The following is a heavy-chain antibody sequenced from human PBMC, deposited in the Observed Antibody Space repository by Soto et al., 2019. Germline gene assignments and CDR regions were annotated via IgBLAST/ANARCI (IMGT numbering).Heavy chain of an antibody. CDR1: GFTFSSYS. CDR2: ITSDSSTI. D-gene: IGHD2-8*01. CDR3: ARVGRGVYGMDV. Sequence: ESGGGLVQPGGSLRLSCAASGFTFSSYSINWVRQAPGKGLEWFSYITSDSSTISYADSVKGRFTVSRDNAKNSLYLQMNSLRDEDTAVYYCARVGRGVYGMDVWGQGTSVTVSS. J-gene: IGHJ6*02. V-gene: IGHV3-48*02.